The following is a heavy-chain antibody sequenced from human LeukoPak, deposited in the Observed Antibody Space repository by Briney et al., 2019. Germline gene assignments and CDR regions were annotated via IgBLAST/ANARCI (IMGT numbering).Heavy chain of an antibody. Sequence: SETLSLTCTVSGGSIRSSTYYWGWIRQPPGKELEWIGSIYYSGSTYYNPSLKSRVTISVDTSKNQFSLKLTSVTAADTAVYYCARPSGYYSRDFDYWGQGTLVTVSS. CDR3: ARPSGYYSRDFDY. V-gene: IGHV4-39*07. J-gene: IGHJ4*02. D-gene: IGHD3-22*01. CDR2: IYYSGST. CDR1: GGSIRSSTYY.